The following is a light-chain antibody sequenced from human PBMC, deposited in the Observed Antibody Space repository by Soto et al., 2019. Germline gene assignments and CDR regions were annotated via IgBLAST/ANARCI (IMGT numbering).Light chain of an antibody. V-gene: IGKV3-20*01. CDR3: QLYGSSPPGT. CDR2: GAS. Sequence: EIVLTQSPGTLSLSPGERATLSCRASQSVSSSYLAWYQQKPGQAPRLLIYGASIRATGIPDKFSGSGSGTDFTLTITRLEPEDFAVYYCQLYGSSPPGTFGQGTKVDIK. J-gene: IGKJ1*01. CDR1: QSVSSSY.